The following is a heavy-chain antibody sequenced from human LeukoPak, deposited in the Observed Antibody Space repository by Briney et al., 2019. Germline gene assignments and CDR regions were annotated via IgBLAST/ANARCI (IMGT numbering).Heavy chain of an antibody. Sequence: SETLSLTCAVSGGSISSNDYYWGWIRQPPGKGLEWIGYIYYSGSTNYNPSLKSRVTISVDTSKNQFSLKLSSVTAADTAVYYCAAGRGPVDYWGQGTLVTVSS. CDR2: IYYSGST. CDR1: GGSISSNDYY. CDR3: AAGRGPVDY. V-gene: IGHV4-61*05. D-gene: IGHD2-15*01. J-gene: IGHJ4*02.